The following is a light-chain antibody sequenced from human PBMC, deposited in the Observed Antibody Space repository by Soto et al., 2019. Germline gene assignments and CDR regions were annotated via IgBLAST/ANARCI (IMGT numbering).Light chain of an antibody. V-gene: IGKV3-15*01. CDR3: QQYNKWPRT. J-gene: IGKJ1*01. Sequence: EIVMTQSPATLSVSPGERATLSCRASQSVSSNLAWYQKQPGQAPRLIIYGASTRATGVPDRFSGSWSGTECTLTISSLQSEDLTVYYCQQYNKWPRTFGQGTKVDIK. CDR1: QSVSSN. CDR2: GAS.